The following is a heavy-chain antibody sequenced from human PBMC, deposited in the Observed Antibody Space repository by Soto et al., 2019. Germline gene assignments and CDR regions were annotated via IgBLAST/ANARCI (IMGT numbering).Heavy chain of an antibody. J-gene: IGHJ4*02. D-gene: IGHD3-3*01. Sequence: ASVKVSCKASGFTFTTYFIHWVRQAPGQGLEWMGIINPSGVASSYAQKFQGRVAMTRDTSTSTVYMELSNLTSDDTAVYYCARSGDYDFWSPDYWGQGTLVTVS. CDR1: GFTFTTYF. V-gene: IGHV1-46*01. CDR2: INPSGVAS. CDR3: ARSGDYDFWSPDY.